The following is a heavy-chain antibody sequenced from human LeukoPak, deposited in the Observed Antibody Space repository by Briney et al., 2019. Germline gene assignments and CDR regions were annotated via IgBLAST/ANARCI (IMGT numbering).Heavy chain of an antibody. CDR3: ARGLSYDFWSGYATRGHYYYYMDV. CDR1: GGSFSGYY. CDR2: INHSGST. D-gene: IGHD3-3*01. Sequence: PSETLSLTCAVYGGSFSGYYWSWIRQPPGKGLEWIGEINHSGSTNYNPSLKSRVTISVDTSKNQFSLKLSSVTAADTAVYYCARGLSYDFWSGYATRGHYYYYMDVWGKGTTVTVSS. J-gene: IGHJ6*03. V-gene: IGHV4-34*01.